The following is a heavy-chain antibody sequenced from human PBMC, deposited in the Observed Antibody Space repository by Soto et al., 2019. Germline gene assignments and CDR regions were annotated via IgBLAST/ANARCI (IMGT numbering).Heavy chain of an antibody. CDR1: GGSFSGYY. CDR2: INHSGST. Sequence: SETLSLTCAVYGGSFSGYYWSWIRQPPGKGLEWIGEINHSGSTNYNPSLKSRVTISVDTSKNQFSLKLSSVTAADTAVYYCARGRAGTVTTKSHYYYYMDVWGKGTTVTVSS. CDR3: ARGRAGTVTTKSHYYYYMDV. J-gene: IGHJ6*03. V-gene: IGHV4-34*01. D-gene: IGHD4-17*01.